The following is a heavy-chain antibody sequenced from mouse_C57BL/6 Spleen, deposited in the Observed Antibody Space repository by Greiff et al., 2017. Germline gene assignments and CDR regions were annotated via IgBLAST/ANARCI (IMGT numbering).Heavy chain of an antibody. J-gene: IGHJ2*01. CDR2: ISGGGGNT. CDR1: GFTFSSYT. V-gene: IGHV5-9*04. CDR3: ARPYDYDDGYYFAY. D-gene: IGHD2-4*01. Sequence: EVKLVESGGGLVKPGGSLKLSCAASGFTFSSYTMSWVRQTPEKRLEWVATISGGGGNTYYPDSVKGRFTISRDNAKNTLYLQLSSLRSEDTAMYYCARPYDYDDGYYFAYWGQGTPVTVSS.